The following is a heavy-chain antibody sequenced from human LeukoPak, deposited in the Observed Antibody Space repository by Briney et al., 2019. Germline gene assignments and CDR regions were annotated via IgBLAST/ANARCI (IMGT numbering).Heavy chain of an antibody. CDR2: INHSGST. J-gene: IGHJ4*02. CDR3: ARGGGSFDY. V-gene: IGHV4-34*01. D-gene: IGHD3-16*01. Sequence: SETRSLNFAVNGGSFSGYYWVWSRHPPAKGLEWIGEINHSGSTNYNPYLKSRVTISVDTSKNQFSLKLSSVTAADTAVYYCARGGGSFDYWGQGTLVTVSS. CDR1: GGSFSGYY.